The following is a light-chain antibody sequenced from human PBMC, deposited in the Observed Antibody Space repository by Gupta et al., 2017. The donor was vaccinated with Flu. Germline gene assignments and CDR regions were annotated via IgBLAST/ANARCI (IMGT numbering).Light chain of an antibody. CDR3: QQYGSSPLT. V-gene: IGKV3-20*01. J-gene: IGKJ4*01. Sequence: ERATLSCRASQSVSSNYLAWYQQKPGQAPRLLTYGASSRATGIPDRFSGSGSGTDFTLTISRLEPEDFAVYYCQQYGSSPLTFGGGTKVEIK. CDR2: GAS. CDR1: QSVSSNY.